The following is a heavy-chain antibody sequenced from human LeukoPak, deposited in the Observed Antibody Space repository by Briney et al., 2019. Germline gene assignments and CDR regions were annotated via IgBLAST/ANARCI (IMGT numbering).Heavy chain of an antibody. Sequence: PGGSLRLSCAASGFTFSDYNMRWIRQAPGKGLEWVSSISRSGSTKYYADSVKGRFTISRDNAKNSLFLQMNSLRAEDTAVYYCARGPDYDILADYFDYWGQGTLVTVSS. V-gene: IGHV3-11*01. CDR1: GFTFSDYN. CDR3: ARGPDYDILADYFDY. J-gene: IGHJ4*02. CDR2: ISRSGSTK. D-gene: IGHD3-9*01.